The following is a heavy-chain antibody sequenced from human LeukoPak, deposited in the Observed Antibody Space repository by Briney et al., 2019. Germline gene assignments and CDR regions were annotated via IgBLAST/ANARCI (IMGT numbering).Heavy chain of an antibody. CDR2: IYYSGST. D-gene: IGHD3-10*01. CDR1: GGSISSSSYY. CDR3: ARRMAYYYGSGPFDY. V-gene: IGHV4-39*01. J-gene: IGHJ4*02. Sequence: PSETLSLTCTVSGGSISSSSYYWGWIRQPPGQGLAWIGSIYYSGSTYYNPSLKSRVTISVDASKNQFSLKLSSVTAADTAVYYCARRMAYYYGSGPFDYWGQGTLVTVSS.